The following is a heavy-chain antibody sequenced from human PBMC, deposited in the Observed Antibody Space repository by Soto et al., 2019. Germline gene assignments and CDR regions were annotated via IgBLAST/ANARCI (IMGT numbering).Heavy chain of an antibody. V-gene: IGHV4-59*08. CDR3: ARHRGGYAFDAFDI. CDR2: GST. D-gene: IGHD5-12*01. J-gene: IGHJ3*02. Sequence: GSTNSNPSLKSRVTISVDTSKNQFSLKLSSVTAADTAVYYCARHRGGYAFDAFDIWGQGTMVTVSS.